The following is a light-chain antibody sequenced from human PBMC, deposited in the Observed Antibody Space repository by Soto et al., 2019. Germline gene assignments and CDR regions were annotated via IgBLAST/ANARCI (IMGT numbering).Light chain of an antibody. Sequence: DIQLTQSPSFLSASVGARVTITCRARQGINNYLAWYQQNPGKPPKLLIYAASTLQSGVPSRFSGSASGTEFALPVSSLQPEYVATSYCHQLNSFLLTCGGGTKVEIK. CDR2: AAS. CDR1: QGINNY. J-gene: IGKJ4*01. V-gene: IGKV1-9*01. CDR3: HQLNSFLLT.